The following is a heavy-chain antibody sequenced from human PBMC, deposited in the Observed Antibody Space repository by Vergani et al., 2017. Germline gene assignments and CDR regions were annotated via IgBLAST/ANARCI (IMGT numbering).Heavy chain of an antibody. CDR3: AKLGLRVVVPAAIPGY. D-gene: IGHD2-2*01. CDR1: GYTFTSYD. V-gene: IGHV1-8*01. Sequence: QVQLVQSGAEVKKPGASVTVSCKASGYTFTSYDINWVRQATGQGLEWMGWMNPNSGNTGYAQKFQGRVTMTRNTSISTAYMELSSLRSEDTAVYYCAKLGLRVVVPAAIPGYWGQGTLVTVSS. CDR2: MNPNSGNT. J-gene: IGHJ4*02.